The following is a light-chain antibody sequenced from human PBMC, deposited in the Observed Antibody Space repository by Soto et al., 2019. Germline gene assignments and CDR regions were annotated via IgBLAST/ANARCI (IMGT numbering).Light chain of an antibody. CDR3: QQYGSTPLT. Sequence: EIVLTQSPGTLSLSPGERATLSCRASQSVRSSYLTWYQQKPGQAPRLLIYGASSRATGIPDRFSDSGSGTDFTLTISRLEPEDFGVYYCQQYGSTPLTFGGGTEVEIK. J-gene: IGKJ4*01. CDR2: GAS. V-gene: IGKV3-20*01. CDR1: QSVRSSY.